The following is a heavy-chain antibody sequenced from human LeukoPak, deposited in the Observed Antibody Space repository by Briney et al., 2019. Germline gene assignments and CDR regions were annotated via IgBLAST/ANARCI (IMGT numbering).Heavy chain of an antibody. J-gene: IGHJ5*02. V-gene: IGHV4-4*07. CDR2: IYNGGII. CDR1: GDSISRYY. D-gene: IGHD3-10*01. CDR3: ARDSGTTGEVKLDP. Sequence: PSETLSLTCTVSGDSISRYYWSWIRQPAGKGLEWIGRIYNGGIITYNPSLKSRVTVSIDTSNNQFSLRLRFVTAADTAVYYCARDSGTTGEVKLDPWGQGTLVTVSS.